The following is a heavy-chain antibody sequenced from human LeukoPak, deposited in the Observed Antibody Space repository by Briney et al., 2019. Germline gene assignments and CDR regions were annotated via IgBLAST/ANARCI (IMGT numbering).Heavy chain of an antibody. J-gene: IGHJ6*02. D-gene: IGHD1-26*01. V-gene: IGHV1-69*13. CDR2: IIPIFGTA. CDR1: GGTFSSYA. CDR3: ARLVPVGATGYYYGMDV. Sequence: SVKVSCKASGGTFSSYAISWVRQAPGQGLEWMGGIIPIFGTANYAQKFQGRVTITADESTSTAYMELSSLRSEDTAVYYCARLVPVGATGYYYGMDVWGQGTTVTVSS.